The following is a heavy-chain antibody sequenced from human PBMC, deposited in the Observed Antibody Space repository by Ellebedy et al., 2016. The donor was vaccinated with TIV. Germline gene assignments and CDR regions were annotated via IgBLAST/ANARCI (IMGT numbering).Heavy chain of an antibody. CDR3: ARDVHCSGDSCYSYDGMDV. Sequence: PGGSLRLSCAASGFTISSHTMNWVRQAPGKGLEWVSSISSSSSYISYADSVNGRFTISRDNAKNSLYLHMNSLRAEYTALYYCARDVHCSGDSCYSYDGMDVWGQGTTVTVAS. CDR1: GFTISSHT. J-gene: IGHJ6*02. CDR2: ISSSSSYI. V-gene: IGHV3-21*01. D-gene: IGHD2-15*01.